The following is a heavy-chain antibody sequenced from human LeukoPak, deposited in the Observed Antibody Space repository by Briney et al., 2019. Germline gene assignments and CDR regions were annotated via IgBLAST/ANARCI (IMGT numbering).Heavy chain of an antibody. CDR3: AREDSDYSNYDF. V-gene: IGHV3-48*03. CDR1: GFSFRSYE. CDR2: ISGCGSII. Sequence: PGGSLRLSCAASGFSFRSYEMNWVRQAPGKGLEWVSYISGCGSIIYYADSVKGRFTVSRDNAKNSLYLQMNDLRAEDTAVYYCAREDSDYSNYDFWGQGTLVTVSS. D-gene: IGHD4-11*01. J-gene: IGHJ4*02.